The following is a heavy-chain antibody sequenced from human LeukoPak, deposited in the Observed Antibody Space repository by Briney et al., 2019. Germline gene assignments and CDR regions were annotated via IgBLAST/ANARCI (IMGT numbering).Heavy chain of an antibody. CDR2: VYSTGST. Sequence: SETLSLTCTVSGGPISNYYWSWIRQPAGKGLEWIGRVYSTGSTDYNPSLKSRVTMSVDTSKNQFSVKVNSVTAADTAVYYCARGLEVGADRALDYWGQGTLVTVSS. CDR1: GGPISNYY. V-gene: IGHV4-4*07. J-gene: IGHJ4*02. D-gene: IGHD1-1*01. CDR3: ARGLEVGADRALDY.